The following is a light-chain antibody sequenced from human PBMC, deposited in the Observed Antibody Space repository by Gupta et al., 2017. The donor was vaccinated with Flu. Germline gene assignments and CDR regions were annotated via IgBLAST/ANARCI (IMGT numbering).Light chain of an antibody. J-gene: IGKJ2*01. CDR1: QSVGSTY. CDR2: GAS. Sequence: EIVLTQSPGTLSLSPGERATLSCRASQSVGSTYLDWYQQKPGQAPRLLIYGASSRANAFPDRFSGSGSGTDFTLTSNRREPEDFAVYYWQQDSSSTTFGQGTKLEIK. V-gene: IGKV3-20*01. CDR3: QQDSSSTT.